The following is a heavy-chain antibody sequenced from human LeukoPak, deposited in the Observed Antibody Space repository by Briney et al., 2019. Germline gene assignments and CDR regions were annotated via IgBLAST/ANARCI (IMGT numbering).Heavy chain of an antibody. CDR2: IFPGDSDT. V-gene: IGHV5-51*01. CDR1: GYSFTTYW. J-gene: IGHJ4*02. D-gene: IGHD3-22*01. Sequence: GESLKISCKGSGYSFTTYWIGWVRQMPGKGLELMGIIFPGDSDTRYSSSFQGQVTISVDKSINTAYLQWSSLKASDSAMYYCARQMGYDSRGYPFDSWGQGTLVTVSS. CDR3: ARQMGYDSRGYPFDS.